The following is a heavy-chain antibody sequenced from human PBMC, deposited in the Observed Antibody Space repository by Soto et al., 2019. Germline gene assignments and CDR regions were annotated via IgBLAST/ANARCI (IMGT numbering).Heavy chain of an antibody. Sequence: GGSLRLSCAATGLIFSTYAMSWVRQAPGKGLEWVSAISGPGSNTYYADSVKGRFTISRDNSRNTLYLQMESLRAEDTAVYYCAKGSGHAYYYYGMDVWGQGTLVTVSS. J-gene: IGHJ6*02. CDR3: AKGSGHAYYYYGMDV. D-gene: IGHD6-19*01. V-gene: IGHV3-23*01. CDR1: GLIFSTYA. CDR2: ISGPGSNT.